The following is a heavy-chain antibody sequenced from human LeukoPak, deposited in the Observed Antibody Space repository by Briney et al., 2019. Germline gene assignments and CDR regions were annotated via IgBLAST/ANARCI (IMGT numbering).Heavy chain of an antibody. CDR1: GGSISSDS. D-gene: IGHD3-22*01. CDR2: IYASGST. CDR3: ARETYFSDTYYFDY. V-gene: IGHV4-4*07. J-gene: IGHJ4*02. Sequence: SETLSLSCTVSGGSISSDSWNWIRQPAGKGLEWIGRIYASGSTTYNTSLKSLVSMSIDTSKNQFSLQLTSVTAADTAVYYCARETYFSDTYYFDYWGQGTLVTVSS.